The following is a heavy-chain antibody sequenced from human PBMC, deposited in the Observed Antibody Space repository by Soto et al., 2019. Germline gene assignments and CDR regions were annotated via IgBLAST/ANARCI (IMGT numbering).Heavy chain of an antibody. CDR1: GYTFTSYD. CDR3: ARARRGGDFWSGYYPG. V-gene: IGHV1-8*01. CDR2: MNPNSGNT. Sequence: ASVKVSCKASGYTFTSYDINWVRQATGQGLEWMGWMNPNSGNTGYAQKFQGRVTMTRNTSISPAYMELSSLRSEDTAVYYCARARRGGDFWSGYYPGGGQGTLVPVSS. D-gene: IGHD3-3*01. J-gene: IGHJ4*02.